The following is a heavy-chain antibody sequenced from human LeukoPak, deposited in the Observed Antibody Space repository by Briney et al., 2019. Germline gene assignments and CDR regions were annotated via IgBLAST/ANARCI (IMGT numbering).Heavy chain of an antibody. CDR2: IYTSGST. CDR1: GGSISSYY. CDR3: ARDGSIVVVPAANGGYDAFDI. J-gene: IGHJ3*02. Sequence: SETLSLTCTVSGGSISSYYWSWIRQPAGKGLEWIGRIYTSGSTNYNPSLKSRVTMSVDTSKNQFSLKLSSVTAADTAVYYCARDGSIVVVPAANGGYDAFDIWGQGTMVTVSS. D-gene: IGHD2-2*01. V-gene: IGHV4-4*07.